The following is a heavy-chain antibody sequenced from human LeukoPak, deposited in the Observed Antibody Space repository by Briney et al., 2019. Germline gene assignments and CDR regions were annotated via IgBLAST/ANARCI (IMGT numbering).Heavy chain of an antibody. CDR3: VKSAGFDWLSPLDAFDI. Sequence: GGSLRLSCSASGFXFSRYAIHWVRQAPGKGLEYVSAISSSGGSTYYADSVKGRFTISRDNSKDTLYLQMSSLRAEDTTVYYCVKSAGFDWLSPLDAFDIWGQGTTVTVSS. D-gene: IGHD3-9*01. CDR1: GFXFSRYA. J-gene: IGHJ3*02. CDR2: ISSSGGST. V-gene: IGHV3-64D*06.